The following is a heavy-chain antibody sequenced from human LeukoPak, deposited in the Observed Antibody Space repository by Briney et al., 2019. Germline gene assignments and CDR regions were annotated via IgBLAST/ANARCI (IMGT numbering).Heavy chain of an antibody. Sequence: SETLSLTCTVSGGSISSYYWSWIRQPPGKGLEWIGYIYYSGSTNYNPSLKSRVTISVDTSKNQFSLKLSSVTAADTAVYYCARGRGGSYLRSYYYYMDVWGKGTTVTVSS. V-gene: IGHV4-59*01. J-gene: IGHJ6*03. CDR3: ARGRGGSYLRSYYYYMDV. CDR2: IYYSGST. D-gene: IGHD1-26*01. CDR1: GGSISSYY.